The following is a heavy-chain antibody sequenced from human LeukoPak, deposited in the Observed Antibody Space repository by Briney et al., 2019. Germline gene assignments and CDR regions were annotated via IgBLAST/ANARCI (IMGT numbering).Heavy chain of an antibody. CDR3: AREGSGWYTGDLDY. CDR1: GFTLRAYW. V-gene: IGHV3-74*01. J-gene: IGHJ4*02. CDR2: INSDGSTT. Sequence: GGSLRLSCSASGFTLRAYWMHWVRQAPGKGLVWISHINSDGSTTDYADSVKGRFTISRDNAKNSLYLQMNSLRAEDTAVYYCAREGSGWYTGDLDYWGQGTLVTVSS. D-gene: IGHD6-19*01.